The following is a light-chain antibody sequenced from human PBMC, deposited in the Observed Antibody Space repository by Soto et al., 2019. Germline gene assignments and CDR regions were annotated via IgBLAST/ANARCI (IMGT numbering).Light chain of an antibody. CDR1: SSDVGSSNP. Sequence: QSALTQPASVSGSPGQSITISCTGTSSDVGSSNPVSWYQQHPGKTPKLIIYEGSRRPSGVSGRFSGSMSGNAASLTISGLQAEDEADYYCCSFARSSTSYVFGTGTKVTVL. V-gene: IGLV2-23*01. CDR3: CSFARSSTSYV. J-gene: IGLJ1*01. CDR2: EGS.